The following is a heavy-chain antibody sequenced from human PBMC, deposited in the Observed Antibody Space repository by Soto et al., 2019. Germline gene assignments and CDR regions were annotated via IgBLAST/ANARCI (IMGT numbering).Heavy chain of an antibody. V-gene: IGHV4-59*08. CDR2: IYYSGNT. J-gene: IGHJ4*02. Sequence: QVQLQESGPGLVKPSETLSLTCTVSGGSISSYYWTWIRQPPGKGLEWIGYIYYSGNTNYNPSLKSRVTISVDTSKTQFPLKLSSVTAADTAVYYCARHWGFWADFWGQGTLVTVSS. D-gene: IGHD3-16*01. CDR1: GGSISSYY. CDR3: ARHWGFWADF.